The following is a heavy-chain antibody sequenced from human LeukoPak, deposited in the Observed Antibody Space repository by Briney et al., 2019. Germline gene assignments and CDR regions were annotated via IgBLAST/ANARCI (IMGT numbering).Heavy chain of an antibody. V-gene: IGHV1-8*03. CDR2: MNPNSGNT. Sequence: ASVKVSCKASGGTFSSYAISWVRQATGQGLEWMGWMNPNSGNTGYAQKFQGRVTITRNTSISTAYMELSSLRSEDTAVYYCARGNTPGDYWGQGTLVTVSS. CDR3: ARGNTPGDY. J-gene: IGHJ4*02. D-gene: IGHD2-15*01. CDR1: GGTFSSYA.